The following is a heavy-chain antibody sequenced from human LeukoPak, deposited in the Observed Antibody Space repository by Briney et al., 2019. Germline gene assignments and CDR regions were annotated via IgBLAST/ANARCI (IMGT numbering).Heavy chain of an antibody. V-gene: IGHV1-69*05. D-gene: IGHD3-22*01. CDR2: IIPIFGTA. CDR3: AIKPYYYDSSGPVDY. J-gene: IGHJ4*02. Sequence: GASVKVSCKASGGTFSSYAISLVRQAPGQGLEWMGRIIPIFGTANYAQKFQGRVTITTDESTSTAYMELSSLRSEDTAVYYCAIKPYYYDSSGPVDYWGQGTLVTVSS. CDR1: GGTFSSYA.